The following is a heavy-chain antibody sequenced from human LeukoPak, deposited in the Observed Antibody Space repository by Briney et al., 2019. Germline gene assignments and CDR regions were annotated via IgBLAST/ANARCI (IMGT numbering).Heavy chain of an antibody. V-gene: IGHV3-7*01. CDR1: GFTFIDYW. Sequence: GGTLRLSCAASGFTFIDYWMNWVRQSPGRGLEWVANIKPDGSDKYYVDSARGRFTVSRDNAKNSAFLQMNSLRAEDTAIYYCATISAQTFDIWGQGTLVSVSS. CDR3: ATISAQTFDI. J-gene: IGHJ3*02. D-gene: IGHD5-24*01. CDR2: IKPDGSDK.